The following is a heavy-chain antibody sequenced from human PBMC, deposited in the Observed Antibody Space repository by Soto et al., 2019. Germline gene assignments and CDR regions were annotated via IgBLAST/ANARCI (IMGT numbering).Heavy chain of an antibody. CDR3: ARGPRAPPPHDYGMDV. J-gene: IGHJ6*02. CDR1: GFTFSSYV. Sequence: EVQLLESGGGLVQPGGSLRLSCAASGFTFSSYVMNWVRQAPGKGLEWVSGVRGSGDNTYYADSVKGRFTISRDNSRNTLYLQVNRLRAEDTAVYYCARGPRAPPPHDYGMDVWGQGTTVTVSS. CDR2: VRGSGDNT. V-gene: IGHV3-23*01.